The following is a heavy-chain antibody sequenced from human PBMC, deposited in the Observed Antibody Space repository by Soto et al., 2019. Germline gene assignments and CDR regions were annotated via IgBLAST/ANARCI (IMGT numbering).Heavy chain of an antibody. J-gene: IGHJ5*02. CDR1: GGSISSYY. CDR3: AREGLTMVPTGWFDP. Sequence: SETLSLTCTVSGGSISSYYWSWIRQPPGKGLEWIGYIYYSGSTNYNPSLKSRVTISVDTPKNQFSLKLSSVTAADTAVYYCAREGLTMVPTGWFDPWGQGTLVTAPQ. V-gene: IGHV4-59*01. D-gene: IGHD3-10*01. CDR2: IYYSGST.